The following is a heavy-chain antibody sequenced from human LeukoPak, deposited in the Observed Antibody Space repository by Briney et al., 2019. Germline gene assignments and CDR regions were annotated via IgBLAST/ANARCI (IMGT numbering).Heavy chain of an antibody. CDR3: ARDFLRQEGDTRFYYYYMDV. J-gene: IGHJ6*03. Sequence: PSGTLSLTCAVSGGSISNGDWWSWVRQPPGKGLEWIGEISHTGSANYNPSLQSRVTISVDNSNNQFSLKLNSLTAADTAVYFCARDFLRQEGDTRFYYYYMDVWGKGTTVTVSS. CDR1: GGSISNGDW. V-gene: IGHV4-4*02. D-gene: IGHD3-16*01. CDR2: ISHTGSA.